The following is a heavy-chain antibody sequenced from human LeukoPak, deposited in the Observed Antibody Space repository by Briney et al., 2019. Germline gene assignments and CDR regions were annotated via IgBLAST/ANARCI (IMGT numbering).Heavy chain of an antibody. V-gene: IGHV4-39*01. J-gene: IGHJ3*02. CDR2: IYYSGST. Sequence: SETLSLTCTVSGGSISSSSYYWGWIRQPPGKGLEWIGSIYYSGSTYYNPSLKSRVTISVDTSKNQFSLKLSSVTAADTAVYYCARHDADIMTGYYCSWAFDIWGQGTMVTVSS. CDR1: GGSISSSSYY. CDR3: ARHDADIMTGYYCSWAFDI. D-gene: IGHD3-9*01.